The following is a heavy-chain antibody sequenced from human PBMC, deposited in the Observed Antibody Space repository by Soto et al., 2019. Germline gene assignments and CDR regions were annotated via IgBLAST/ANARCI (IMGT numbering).Heavy chain of an antibody. V-gene: IGHV1-69*13. CDR2: ITPIFGTA. Sequence: ASVKVSCKASGGTFSSYAISWVRQAPGQGLEWMGGITPIFGTANYAQKFQGRVTITADESTSTAYMELSSLRSEDMAVYYCATSRGTDYNWFDPWGQGTLVTVSS. CDR3: ATSRGTDYNWFDP. CDR1: GGTFSSYA. D-gene: IGHD1-1*01. J-gene: IGHJ5*02.